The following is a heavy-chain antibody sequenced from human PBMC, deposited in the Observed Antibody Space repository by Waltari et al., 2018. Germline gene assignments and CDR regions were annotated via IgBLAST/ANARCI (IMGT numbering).Heavy chain of an antibody. CDR3: ARRLVVAGTLDVFDL. D-gene: IGHD2-15*01. Sequence: EVQLVESGGDLIQPGGSLRLSCAASGFTVTSNYINWVRQSPGKGLEWVSVVYVTGNTDYADSVKGRFTTSRDKSKNTVYLQMDSLRVEDTAMYYCARRLVVAGTLDVFDLWGQGTRVIVSS. J-gene: IGHJ3*01. CDR1: GFTVTSNY. CDR2: VYVTGNT. V-gene: IGHV3-53*03.